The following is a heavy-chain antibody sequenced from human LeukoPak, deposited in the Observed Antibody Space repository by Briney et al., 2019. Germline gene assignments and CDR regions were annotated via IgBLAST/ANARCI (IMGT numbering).Heavy chain of an antibody. CDR3: ANPHPGYCSSTSCYTAHPYNWFDP. CDR1: GFTFSSYA. Sequence: PGGSLRLSCAASGFTFSSYAMSWVRQAPGKGLEWVSAIGDSGGSTYYADSVKGRFTISRDNSKNTLYLQMNSLRAEDTAVYYCANPHPGYCSSTSCYTAHPYNWFDPWGQGTLVTVSS. J-gene: IGHJ5*02. V-gene: IGHV3-23*01. D-gene: IGHD2-2*02. CDR2: IGDSGGST.